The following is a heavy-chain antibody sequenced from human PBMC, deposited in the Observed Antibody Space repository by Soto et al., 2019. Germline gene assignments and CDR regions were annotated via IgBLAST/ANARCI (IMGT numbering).Heavy chain of an antibody. CDR2: INWIGGST. D-gene: IGHD3-16*01. CDR3: ARHGGTPDLYFDY. V-gene: IGHV3-20*04. CDR1: GFTFSSYG. J-gene: IGHJ4*02. Sequence: GGSLRLSCAASGFTFSSYGMHWVRQAPGKGLEWVSAINWIGGSTNYADSMKGRFTISRDNAKNSLYLQMSSLRAEDTALYYCARHGGTPDLYFDYWGQGTPVTSPQ.